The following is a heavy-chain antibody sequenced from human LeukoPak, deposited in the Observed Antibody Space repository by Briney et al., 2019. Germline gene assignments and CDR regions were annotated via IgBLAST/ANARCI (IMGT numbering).Heavy chain of an antibody. CDR1: GGSISSGGYY. CDR3: ARDGASRVVAATSRGYYYYGMDV. V-gene: IGHV4-30-2*01. J-gene: IGHJ6*02. Sequence: SETLSLTCTVSGGSISSGGYYWSWIRQPPGKGLEWIGYIYHSGSTYYNPSLKSRVTISVDTSKNQFSLKLTSVTAADTAVYYCARDGASRVVAATSRGYYYYGMDVWGQGTTVTVSS. CDR2: IYHSGST. D-gene: IGHD2-15*01.